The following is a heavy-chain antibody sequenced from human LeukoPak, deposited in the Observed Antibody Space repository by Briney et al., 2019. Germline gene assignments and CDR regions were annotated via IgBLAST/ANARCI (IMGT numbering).Heavy chain of an antibody. J-gene: IGHJ6*03. Sequence: ASVKVSCKASGYTFTSYAMNWVRQAPGQGLEWMGWINTNTGNPTYAQGFTGRFVFSLDTSVSTAYLQISSLKAEDTAVYYCARDRNVDYDSSGYYIYYMDVWGKGTTVTVSS. CDR3: ARDRNVDYDSSGYYIYYMDV. CDR2: INTNTGNP. D-gene: IGHD3-22*01. V-gene: IGHV7-4-1*02. CDR1: GYTFTSYA.